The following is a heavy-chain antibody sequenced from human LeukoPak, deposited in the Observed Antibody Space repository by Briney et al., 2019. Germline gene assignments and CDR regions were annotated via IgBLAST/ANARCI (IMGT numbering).Heavy chain of an antibody. Sequence: PGGSLRLSCAASGFTFSDYYMSWIRQAPGKGLEWVSYISSSGSTIYYADSVEGRFTISRDNAKNSLYLQMNSLRAEDTAVYYCARSRDDSNYYYYYMDVWGKGTTVTVSS. D-gene: IGHD3-22*01. CDR3: ARSRDDSNYYYYYMDV. CDR1: GFTFSDYY. CDR2: ISSSGSTI. V-gene: IGHV3-11*04. J-gene: IGHJ6*03.